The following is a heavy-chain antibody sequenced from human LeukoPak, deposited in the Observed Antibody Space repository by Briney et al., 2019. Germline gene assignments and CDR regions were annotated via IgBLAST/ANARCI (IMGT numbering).Heavy chain of an antibody. V-gene: IGHV3-74*01. Sequence: GGSLRLSCAASRFNVNNYWMHWVRQAPGKGLVWVSRIKDGRVTSYAGSVRGRFTISRDSVENTLHLQMSSLRAEDTALYYCAKDNLLAQSDSTLGKNHFDYWGQGTLVTVSS. D-gene: IGHD2/OR15-2a*01. CDR2: IKDGRVT. CDR3: AKDNLLAQSDSTLGKNHFDY. CDR1: RFNVNNYW. J-gene: IGHJ4*02.